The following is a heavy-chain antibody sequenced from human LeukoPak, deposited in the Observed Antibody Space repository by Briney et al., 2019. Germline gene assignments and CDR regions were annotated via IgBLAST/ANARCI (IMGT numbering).Heavy chain of an antibody. CDR2: ISSGSGYI. CDR1: GFTFSSFT. V-gene: IGHV3-21*01. Sequence: PGGSLRLSCAASGFTFSSFTMHWVRQAPRKELEWVSSISSGSGYIYYADSVKGRFTISRDNAKNSLYLQMNSLRAEDTAAYYCARELYSGYGRFDYWGQGTLVTVSS. D-gene: IGHD5-12*01. J-gene: IGHJ4*02. CDR3: ARELYSGYGRFDY.